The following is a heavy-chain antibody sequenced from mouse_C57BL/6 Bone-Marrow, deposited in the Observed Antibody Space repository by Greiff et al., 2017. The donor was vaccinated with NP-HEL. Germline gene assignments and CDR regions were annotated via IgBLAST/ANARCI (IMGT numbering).Heavy chain of an antibody. CDR2: INPSSGYT. J-gene: IGHJ4*01. CDR1: GYTFTSYT. Sequence: QVQLQQSGAELARPGASVKMSCKASGYTFTSYTMHWVKQRPGQGLEWIGYINPSSGYTKYNQKFKDKATLTADKSSSPDYMHLSSLTSEDSAVYDCANRGDAMDYWGQGTSVTVSS. CDR3: ANRGDAMDY. V-gene: IGHV1-4*01.